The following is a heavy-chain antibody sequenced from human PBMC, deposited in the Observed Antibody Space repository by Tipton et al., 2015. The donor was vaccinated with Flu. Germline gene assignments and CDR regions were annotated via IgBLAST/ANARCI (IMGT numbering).Heavy chain of an antibody. Sequence: QLVQSGAEVKKPGASVKISCKTSGYTFFRYSLNWVRQAPGQGLEWLGWISTYTGHTNYTQKFQGRVSMTTDTSTSTAYMELRSLRSDDTAIYYCARGLSITYYYYGMDFWGQGTPVTVSS. CDR2: ISTYTGHT. CDR1: GYTFFRYS. D-gene: IGHD3-10*01. CDR3: ARGLSITYYYYGMDF. V-gene: IGHV1-18*01. J-gene: IGHJ6*02.